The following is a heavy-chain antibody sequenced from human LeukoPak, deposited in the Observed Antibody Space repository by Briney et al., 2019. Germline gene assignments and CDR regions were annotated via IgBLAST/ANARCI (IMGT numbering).Heavy chain of an antibody. V-gene: IGHV4-30-2*01. CDR1: GGSISSGGYS. CDR2: IYHSGST. CDR3: ARVSGRSDAFDI. J-gene: IGHJ3*02. Sequence: PSQTLSPTCAVSGGSISSGGYSWSWIRQPPGKGLEWIGYIYHSGSTYYNPSLKSRVTISVDRSKNQFSLKLSSVTAADTAVYYCARVSGRSDAFDIWGQGTMVTVSS.